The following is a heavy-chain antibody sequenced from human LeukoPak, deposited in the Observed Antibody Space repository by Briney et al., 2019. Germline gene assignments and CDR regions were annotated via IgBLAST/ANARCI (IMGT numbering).Heavy chain of an antibody. CDR1: GDSVSSNSAV. D-gene: IGHD3-9*01. CDR3: ARGDIAFDY. CDR2: TYYRSKWNK. Sequence: SQTLSLTCAVSGDSVSSNSAVWNWIRQAPSRGLEWLGKTYYRSKWNKGYAISVKSRISINPDTSKNQFTLQLNSVTPEDAAVYYYARGDIAFDYWGQGILVTVSS. J-gene: IGHJ4*02. V-gene: IGHV6-1*01.